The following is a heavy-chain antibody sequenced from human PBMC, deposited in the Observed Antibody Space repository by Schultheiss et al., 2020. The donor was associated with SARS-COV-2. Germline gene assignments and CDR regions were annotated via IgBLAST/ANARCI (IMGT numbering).Heavy chain of an antibody. V-gene: IGHV4-61*08. Sequence: SETLSLTCAVSGGSISSGGYSWSWIRQPPGKGLEWIGYIYYSGSTNYNPSLKSRVTISVDTSKNQFSLKLSFVTAADTAVYYCARDGGRYSVPFEHWGQGTLVTVSS. J-gene: IGHJ4*02. CDR1: GGSISSGGYS. CDR3: ARDGGRYSVPFEH. CDR2: IYYSGST. D-gene: IGHD1-26*01.